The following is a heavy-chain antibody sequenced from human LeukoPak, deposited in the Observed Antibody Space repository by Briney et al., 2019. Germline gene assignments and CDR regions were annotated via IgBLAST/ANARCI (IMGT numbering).Heavy chain of an antibody. V-gene: IGHV4-39*07. J-gene: IGHJ4*02. Sequence: SETLSLTCTVSGGSISSSSYYWGWIRQPPGKGLEWIGSIYYSGSTNYNPSLKSRVTISVDTSKNQFSLKLSSVTAADTAVYYCARGKQQLARFDYWGQGTLVTVSS. CDR1: GGSISSSSYY. CDR3: ARGKQQLARFDY. CDR2: IYYSGST. D-gene: IGHD6-13*01.